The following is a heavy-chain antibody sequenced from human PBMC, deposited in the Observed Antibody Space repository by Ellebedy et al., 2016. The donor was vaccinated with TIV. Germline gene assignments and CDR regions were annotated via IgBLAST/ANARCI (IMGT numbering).Heavy chain of an antibody. V-gene: IGHV3-7*03. CDR2: IKQDGSEK. Sequence: GESLKISCAASGFTFSSHWMSWVRQAPGKGLEWVANIKQDGSEKYYVDSVKGRFTISRDNYKNTLYLQMNSLRAEDTAIYYCATRRYWGQGTLVTVSS. CDR1: GFTFSSHW. J-gene: IGHJ4*02. CDR3: ATRRY.